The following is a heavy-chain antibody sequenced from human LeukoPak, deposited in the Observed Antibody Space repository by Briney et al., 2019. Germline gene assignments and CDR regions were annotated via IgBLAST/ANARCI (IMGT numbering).Heavy chain of an antibody. Sequence: GGSLRLSCAASGFTFDAFGMTWVRQAPGKGLEWVSAIRGDAGSTGYADSVKGGFTISRDNAKNSLYLQMNSLRVEDTALYYCARVWAWGSGNYFDNWGQGTLVTVSS. J-gene: IGHJ4*02. CDR3: ARVWAWGSGNYFDN. V-gene: IGHV3-20*04. CDR2: IRGDAGST. D-gene: IGHD7-27*01. CDR1: GFTFDAFG.